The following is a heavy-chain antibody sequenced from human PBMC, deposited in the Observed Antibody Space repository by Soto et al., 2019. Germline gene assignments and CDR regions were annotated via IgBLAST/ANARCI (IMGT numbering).Heavy chain of an antibody. CDR3: ARILFGRSVAGGYFYMDV. J-gene: IGHJ6*03. CDR1: GFSLSNGKVG. Sequence: HVTLKESGPVLVKPTETLTLTCTVSGFSLSNGKVGVSWIHQPPGKALEWLAHIFSNDEKSYRTSLKSRLTISEDTSKSQVVLTMTNVDPVDTATYYCARILFGRSVAGGYFYMDVWGKGPRSPSP. CDR2: IFSNDEK. D-gene: IGHD6-19*01. V-gene: IGHV2-26*01.